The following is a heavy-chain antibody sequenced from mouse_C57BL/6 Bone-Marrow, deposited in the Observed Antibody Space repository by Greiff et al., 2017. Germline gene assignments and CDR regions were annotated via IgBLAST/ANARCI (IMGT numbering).Heavy chain of an antibody. CDR1: GFSLSTFGMG. J-gene: IGHJ1*03. D-gene: IGHD1-1*01. CDR3: ARAYDGDGYFDV. V-gene: IGHV8-8*01. CDR2: IWWDDDK. Sequence: QVQLKESGPGILKPSQTLSLTCSFSGFSLSTFGMGVGWIRHPPGKGLVWLAHIWWDDDKYYNPALKSRLTISKDTSKNQVFLKIDNVDTADTATYYCARAYDGDGYFDVWGTGTTVTVSS.